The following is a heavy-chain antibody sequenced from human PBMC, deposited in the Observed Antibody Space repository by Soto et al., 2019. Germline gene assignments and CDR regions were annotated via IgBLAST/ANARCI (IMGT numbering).Heavy chain of an antibody. CDR3: ARRGRYCSGGSCYADAFDI. Sequence: PSETLSLTCTVSGGSISSSSYYWGWIRQPPGKGLEWIGSIYYSGSTYYNPSLKSRVTISVDTSKNQFSLRLSSVTAADTAVYYCARRGRYCSGGSCYADAFDIWGQGTMVTVSS. V-gene: IGHV4-39*01. J-gene: IGHJ3*02. CDR2: IYYSGST. D-gene: IGHD2-15*01. CDR1: GGSISSSSYY.